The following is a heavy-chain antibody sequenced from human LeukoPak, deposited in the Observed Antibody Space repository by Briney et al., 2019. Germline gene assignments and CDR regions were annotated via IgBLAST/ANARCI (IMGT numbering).Heavy chain of an antibody. Sequence: SETLSLTCTVSGGSISSYYWSWIRQPPGKGLEWIGYIYYSGSTNYNPSLKSRVTISVDTSKNQFSLKLSSVTAADTAVYYCARAGGYYDSSGYFDFDYWGQGTLVTVSS. CDR2: IYYSGST. V-gene: IGHV4-59*01. CDR1: GGSISSYY. CDR3: ARAGGYYDSSGYFDFDY. J-gene: IGHJ4*02. D-gene: IGHD3-22*01.